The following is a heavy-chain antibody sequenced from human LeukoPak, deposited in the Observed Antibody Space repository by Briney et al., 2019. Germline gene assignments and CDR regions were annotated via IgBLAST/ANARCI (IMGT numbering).Heavy chain of an antibody. J-gene: IGHJ6*03. V-gene: IGHV1-46*01. Sequence: AASVRVSCKASGYTFTSYYMHWVRQAPGQGLEWMGIINPSGGRTSYAQKFQGRVTMTRDMSTSTVYMELSSLRSEDTAVYYCHYSNLYYYYYYYMDVWGKGTTVTVSS. D-gene: IGHD4-11*01. CDR3: HYSNLYYYYYYYMDV. CDR1: GYTFTSYY. CDR2: INPSGGRT.